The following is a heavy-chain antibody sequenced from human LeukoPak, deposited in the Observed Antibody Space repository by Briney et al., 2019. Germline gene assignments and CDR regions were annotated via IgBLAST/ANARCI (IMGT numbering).Heavy chain of an antibody. D-gene: IGHD3-22*01. Sequence: GESLQISCKGSGYRSTNYWIAWVRQLPGKGLEWMGTIYPGDSDTRYSPSFQGQVTFSADKSISTAYLQWDSLRASDTAMYYCASSRYYYDSSGHLFHYWGQGTLVTVSS. V-gene: IGHV5-51*01. J-gene: IGHJ4*02. CDR2: IYPGDSDT. CDR3: ASSRYYYDSSGHLFHY. CDR1: GYRSTNYW.